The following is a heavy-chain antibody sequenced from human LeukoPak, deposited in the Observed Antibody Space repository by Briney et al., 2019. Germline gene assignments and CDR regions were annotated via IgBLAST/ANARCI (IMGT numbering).Heavy chain of an antibody. CDR2: IIPIFGTA. CDR1: GGTFSSFA. D-gene: IGHD2-2*01. J-gene: IGHJ5*02. Sequence: SVKVSCTASGGTFSSFAISWVRQAPGQGLEWMGGIIPIFGTANYAQKFQGRVTITTDESTSTAYMELSSLRSEDTAVYYCARSFHIVVVPAASLWFDPWGQGTLVTVSS. CDR3: ARSFHIVVVPAASLWFDP. V-gene: IGHV1-69*05.